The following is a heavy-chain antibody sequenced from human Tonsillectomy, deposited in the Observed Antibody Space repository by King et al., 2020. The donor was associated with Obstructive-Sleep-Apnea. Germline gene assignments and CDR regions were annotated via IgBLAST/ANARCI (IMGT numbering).Heavy chain of an antibody. CDR3: ARGFTARLDDAFDI. CDR1: GGTFSHFA. D-gene: IGHD6-6*01. V-gene: IGHV1-69*01. Sequence: VKLVESGAEVKKPGSSVKVSCKASGGTFSHFAIAWVRQAPGQGLEWMGGIVPSFGSGKYAQNFQGRVTITAAQVTRTVYMELTNLRSEDTAMYFCARGFTARLDDAFDIWGQGTMVIVSS. CDR2: IVPSFGSG. J-gene: IGHJ3*02.